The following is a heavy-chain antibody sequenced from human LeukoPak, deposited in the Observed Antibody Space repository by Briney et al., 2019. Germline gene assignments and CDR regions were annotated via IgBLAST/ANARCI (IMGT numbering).Heavy chain of an antibody. J-gene: IGHJ4*02. D-gene: IGHD1-26*01. CDR1: GFTFSSYA. CDR3: AKDVGKWESLHFFDY. Sequence: GGSLRLSCAASGFTFSSYAMSWVRQAPGEGLEWVSGISGSGASTYYADSVTGRFTISRDNSRNTLYLQMNSLRGDDTAVYYCAKDVGKWESLHFFDYWGQGTLVTVSS. CDR2: ISGSGAST. V-gene: IGHV3-23*01.